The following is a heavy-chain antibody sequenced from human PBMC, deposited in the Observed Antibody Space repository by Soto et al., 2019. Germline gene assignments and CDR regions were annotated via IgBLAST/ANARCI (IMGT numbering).Heavy chain of an antibody. CDR1: GGTFSSYA. CDR2: IIPIFGTA. V-gene: IGHV1-69*13. J-gene: IGHJ4*02. CDR3: ARGFWDPMIVVATSGGSLDY. Sequence: GASVKVSCKASGGTFSSYAISWVRQAPGQGLEWMGGIIPIFGTANYAQKFQGRVTITADESTSTAYMELSSLRSEDTAVYYCARGFWDPMIVVATSGGSLDYWGQGTLVTVSS. D-gene: IGHD3-22*01.